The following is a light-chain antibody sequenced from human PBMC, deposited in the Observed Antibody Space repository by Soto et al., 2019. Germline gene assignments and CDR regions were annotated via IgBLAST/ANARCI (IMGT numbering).Light chain of an antibody. CDR2: EGS. CDR1: SSDVGSHDV. Sequence: QSALTQPASVSGSPGQSITISCTGTSSDVGSHDVVSWYQQHPGKAPKLMIYEGSKRPSGVSNRFSGSKSGNTASLTISGLQAEDEADYYCCSYAGSLLFVGGTTLTVL. CDR3: CSYAGSLL. V-gene: IGLV2-23*01. J-gene: IGLJ2*01.